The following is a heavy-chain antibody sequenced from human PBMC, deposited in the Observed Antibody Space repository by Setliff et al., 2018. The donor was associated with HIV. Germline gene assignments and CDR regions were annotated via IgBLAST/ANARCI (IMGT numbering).Heavy chain of an antibody. CDR3: ARSPLYSGYERYYFDY. CDR1: GGSISGHY. CDR2: MYHTGST. J-gene: IGHJ4*02. D-gene: IGHD5-12*01. Sequence: NPSETLSLTCTVSGGSISGHYWSWIRQTPGKGLEWIGSMYHTGSTYYSPSLNSRFTISADTSKNQFSLNLSSVTAAETAVYYCARSPLYSGYERYYFDYWGQGTLVTVSS. V-gene: IGHV4-59*08.